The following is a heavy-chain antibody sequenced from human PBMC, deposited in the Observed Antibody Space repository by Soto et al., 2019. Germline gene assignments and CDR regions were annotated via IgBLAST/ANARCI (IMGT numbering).Heavy chain of an antibody. J-gene: IGHJ6*02. CDR1: GGSISSGGYS. Sequence: SETLSLTCAVSGGSISSGGYSWSWIRQPPGKGLEWIGYIYHSGSTYYNPSLKSRVTISVDRSKNQFSLKLSSVTAADTAVYYCARGGNDLIYYYYGMDVWGQGTTVTVSS. V-gene: IGHV4-30-2*01. CDR2: IYHSGST. CDR3: ARGGNDLIYYYYGMDV. D-gene: IGHD1-1*01.